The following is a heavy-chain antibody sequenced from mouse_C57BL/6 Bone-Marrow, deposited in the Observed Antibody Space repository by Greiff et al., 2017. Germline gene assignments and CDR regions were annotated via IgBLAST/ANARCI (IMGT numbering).Heavy chain of an antibody. CDR2: ISSGGSYT. V-gene: IGHV5-6*01. CDR3: ARPLGAWFAY. J-gene: IGHJ3*01. CDR1: GFTFSSYG. Sequence: EVKLVESGGDLVKPGGSLKLSCAASGFTFSSYGMSWVRQTPDKRLEWVATISSGGSYTYYPDSVKGRFTISRDNAKNTLYLQMSSLKSEDTAMYYCARPLGAWFAYWGQGNLVTVSA.